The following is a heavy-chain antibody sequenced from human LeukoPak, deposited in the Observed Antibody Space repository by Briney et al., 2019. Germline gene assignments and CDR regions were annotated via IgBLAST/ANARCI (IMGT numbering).Heavy chain of an antibody. Sequence: GGSLRLSCAASGFTFSSYSMNWVRQAPGKGLEWVSSISSSSSTIYYADSVKGRFTISRDNAKNSLYLQMNSLRAEDTAVYYCASLAGLVPVDYWGQGTLVTVSS. CDR3: ASLAGLVPVDY. CDR1: GFTFSSYS. D-gene: IGHD6-19*01. CDR2: ISSSSSTI. J-gene: IGHJ4*02. V-gene: IGHV3-48*01.